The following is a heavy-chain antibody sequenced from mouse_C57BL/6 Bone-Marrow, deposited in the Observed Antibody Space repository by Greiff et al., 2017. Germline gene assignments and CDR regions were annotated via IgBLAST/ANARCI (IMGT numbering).Heavy chain of an antibody. V-gene: IGHV1-19*01. CDR1: GYTFTDYY. CDR3: ARKGRGYFDV. CDR2: IHPYNGGT. J-gene: IGHJ1*03. Sequence: VQLQQSGPVLVKPGASVKMSCKASGYTFTDYYMNWVKQSHGKSLEWIGVIHPYNGGTSYNQKFKGKATLTVDKSSSTAYMELNSLTSEDSAVYYCARKGRGYFDVWGTGTTVTVSS.